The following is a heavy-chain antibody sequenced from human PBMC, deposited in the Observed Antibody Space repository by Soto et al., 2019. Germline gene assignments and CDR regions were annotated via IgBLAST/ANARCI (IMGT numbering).Heavy chain of an antibody. CDR1: GGSLSSYY. CDR2: IYYSGST. J-gene: IGHJ4*02. Sequence: SETLSLTCVVSGGSLSSYYWSWIRQPPGKGLEWIGYIYYSGSTNYNPSLKSRVTISVDTSKNQFSLKLSSVTAADTAVYYCARTWGSTNDDWGRGTLVTVSS. CDR3: ARTWGSTNDD. V-gene: IGHV4-59*01. D-gene: IGHD3-16*01.